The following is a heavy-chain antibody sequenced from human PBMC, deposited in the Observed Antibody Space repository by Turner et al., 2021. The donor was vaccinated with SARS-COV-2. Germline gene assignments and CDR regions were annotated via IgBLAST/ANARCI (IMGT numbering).Heavy chain of an antibody. D-gene: IGHD1-7*01. J-gene: IGHJ5*02. CDR2: ISPSSGGT. Sequence: QVQLVQSGAEVKAPGASVKVSCKASGYTFTDYYIHWVRQDPGQGLEWMGWISPSSGGTNYAQRFQGRITMTRDTAISTAYMELSSLRSDDTAVYYCSRNYGRNSRWFDPWGQGTLVTVS. V-gene: IGHV1-2*02. CDR3: SRNYGRNSRWFDP. CDR1: GYTFTDYY.